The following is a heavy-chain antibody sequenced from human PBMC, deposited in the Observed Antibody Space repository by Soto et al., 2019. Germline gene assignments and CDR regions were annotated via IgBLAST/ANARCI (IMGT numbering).Heavy chain of an antibody. CDR2: ISSNGNYI. J-gene: IGHJ4*02. Sequence: KPGGSLRLSCRASGFTFSDFAMSWVRQAPGEGLEWVSSISSNGNYIYYADSVKGRFTISRDNADKSLYLQMNSLRGEDTAVYYCARGTHYYDSIGYSHFFDFWGQGTVVTVSS. CDR1: GFTFSDFA. D-gene: IGHD3-22*01. V-gene: IGHV3-21*01. CDR3: ARGTHYYDSIGYSHFFDF.